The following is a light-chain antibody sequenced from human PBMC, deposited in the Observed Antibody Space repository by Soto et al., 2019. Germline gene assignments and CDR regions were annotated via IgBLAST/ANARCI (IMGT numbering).Light chain of an antibody. J-gene: IGKJ1*01. CDR3: QQYGSSSQT. CDR1: QSVGSTY. V-gene: IGKV3-20*01. CDR2: GAS. Sequence: EIGLTQSPGTLSLSPGERATLSCRASQSVGSTYLAWYQQKPGQAPRLIIYGASSRATGIPDRFSGSGSGTDFTLTISRLEPEDFAVYYCQQYGSSSQTFGQGTKVDI.